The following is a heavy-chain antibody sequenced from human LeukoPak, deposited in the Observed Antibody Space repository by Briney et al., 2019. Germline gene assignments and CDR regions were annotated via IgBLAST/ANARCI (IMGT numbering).Heavy chain of an antibody. V-gene: IGHV3-23*01. J-gene: IGHJ6*02. CDR3: AKALGRDYYYGMDV. CDR2: ISGSGGST. D-gene: IGHD1-26*01. Sequence: GGSLRLSCAASGFTFSSYAMSWVRQAPGKGLEWVSAISGSGGSTYYADSVKGRFTISRDNSKNTLYLQVNSLRAEDTAVYYCAKALGRDYYYGMDVWGQGTTVIVSS. CDR1: GFTFSSYA.